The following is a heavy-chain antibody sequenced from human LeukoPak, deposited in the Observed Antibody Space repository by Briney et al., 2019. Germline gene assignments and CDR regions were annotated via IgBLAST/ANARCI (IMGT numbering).Heavy chain of an antibody. CDR3: ARGGGYSGYDFGY. Sequence: PSETLSLTCTVSGGSISSYYWSWIRQPPGKGLEWIGYIYYSGSTNYNPSLKSRVTISVDTSKNQFSLKLSSVTAADTAVYYCARGGGYSGYDFGYWGQGTLVTVSS. V-gene: IGHV4-59*08. CDR1: GGSISSYY. CDR2: IYYSGST. D-gene: IGHD5-12*01. J-gene: IGHJ4*02.